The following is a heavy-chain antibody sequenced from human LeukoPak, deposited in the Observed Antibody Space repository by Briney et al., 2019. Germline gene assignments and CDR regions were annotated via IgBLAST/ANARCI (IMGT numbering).Heavy chain of an antibody. J-gene: IGHJ4*02. D-gene: IGHD2-2*01. CDR2: IKQDGSEK. Sequence: GGSLRLSCAASGFTFSSYWMTWVRQAPGKGLEWVANIKQDGSEKYYVDSVRGRFTISRDNAKNSLYLQMNSLRAEDTAVYYCAREPPYTGHCDITTCDVSRFDLWGQGTLVTVSS. CDR3: AREPPYTGHCDITTCDVSRFDL. V-gene: IGHV3-7*01. CDR1: GFTFSSYW.